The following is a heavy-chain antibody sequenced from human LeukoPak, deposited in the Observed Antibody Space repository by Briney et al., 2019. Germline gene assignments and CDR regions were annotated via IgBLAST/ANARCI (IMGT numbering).Heavy chain of an antibody. J-gene: IGHJ6*04. V-gene: IGHV3-9*01. CDR3: AKEDVTRKGYMDV. CDR2: ISRNNAR. CDR1: GFIFDDYG. D-gene: IGHD1-14*01. Sequence: GGSLRLSCEASGFIFDDYGMHWVRQAPGKGLEWVSGISRNNARGYAGSVRGRVTISRDNARNSLYLQMNSLREEVTALYYCAKEDVTRKGYMDVWGKGTTVTVSS.